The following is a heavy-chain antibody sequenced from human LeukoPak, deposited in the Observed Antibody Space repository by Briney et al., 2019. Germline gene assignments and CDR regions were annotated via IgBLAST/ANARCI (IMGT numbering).Heavy chain of an antibody. V-gene: IGHV1-69*04. CDR3: AVGAAVNFDY. CDR2: IIPILGIA. Sequence: SVKVSCKASGGTFSSYAISWVRQAPGQGLEWMGRIIPILGIANYAQKFQGRVTITADKSTSTAYMELRSLRSDDTAVYYCAVGAAVNFDYWGQGTLVTVSS. CDR1: GGTFSSYA. D-gene: IGHD1-26*01. J-gene: IGHJ4*02.